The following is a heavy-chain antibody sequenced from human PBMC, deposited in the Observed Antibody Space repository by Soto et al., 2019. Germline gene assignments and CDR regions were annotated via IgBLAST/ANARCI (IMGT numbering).Heavy chain of an antibody. V-gene: IGHV4-61*01. CDR3: AREASHPRGAFDI. CDR2: IYYSGST. Sequence: SETLSLTCTVSGGSVSSGSYYWSWIRQPPGKGLEWIGYIYYSGSTNYNPYLKSRVTISVDTSKNQFSLKLSSVTAADTAVYYCAREASHPRGAFDIWGQGTMVAVSS. J-gene: IGHJ3*02. CDR1: GGSVSSGSYY.